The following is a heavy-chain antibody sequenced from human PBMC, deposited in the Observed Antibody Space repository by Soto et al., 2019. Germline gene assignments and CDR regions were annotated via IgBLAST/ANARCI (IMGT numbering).Heavy chain of an antibody. CDR2: TSPDGSNR. Sequence: PGCSVRLSGAASGFVLSTGWINWDQQTQGKGLMGVVRTSPDGSNRGYADSVEGRFTVSRDNANNTLYLQMHSLRAEDTAMYYCASWGHIVPVSPTDFDHWGEGTLVTVSS. CDR3: ASWGHIVPVSPTDFDH. J-gene: IGHJ4*02. D-gene: IGHD2-21*01. CDR1: GFVLSTGW. V-gene: IGHV3-74*01.